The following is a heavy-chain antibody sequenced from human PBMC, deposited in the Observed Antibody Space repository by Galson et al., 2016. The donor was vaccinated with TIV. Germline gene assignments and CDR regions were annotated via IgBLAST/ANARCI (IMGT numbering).Heavy chain of an antibody. D-gene: IGHD7-27*01. CDR2: IYHTGNT. J-gene: IGHJ3*02. Sequence: SETLSLTCTVSGGSTSSYYWTWIRQPPGKGLEWIGYIYHTGNTIYNPSLKSRVAISLDTSKNQFSLKLKSVTAADTAMYYCARDLGLGAFDICGQGTMVTVSS. CDR1: GGSTSSYY. V-gene: IGHV4-59*01. CDR3: ARDLGLGAFDI.